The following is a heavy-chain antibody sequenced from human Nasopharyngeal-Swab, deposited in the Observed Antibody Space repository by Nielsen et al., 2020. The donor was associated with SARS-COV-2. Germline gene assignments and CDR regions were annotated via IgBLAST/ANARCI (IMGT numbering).Heavy chain of an antibody. CDR1: GFTFSSYA. J-gene: IGHJ4*02. D-gene: IGHD1-26*01. V-gene: IGHV3-30-3*01. CDR3: ARPSSGSYQSYFDY. CDR2: ISYDGSNK. Sequence: GGSLRLSCAASGFTFSSYAMHWVRQAPGKGLEGVAVISYDGSNKYYADSVKGRFTISRDNSKNTLYLQMNSLRAEDTAVYYCARPSSGSYQSYFDYWGQGTLVTVSS.